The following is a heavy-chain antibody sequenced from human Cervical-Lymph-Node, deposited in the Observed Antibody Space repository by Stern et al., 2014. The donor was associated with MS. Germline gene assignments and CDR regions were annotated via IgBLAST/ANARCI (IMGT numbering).Heavy chain of an antibody. CDR3: AREDELGGTA. V-gene: IGHV3-48*02. Sequence: EVHLVESGGGLVQPGGSLRLSCAASGFTFSSASMNWVRQAPGQGLEWVSYISSSSSTIYYADSVKGRFTISRDNAKNSLYLQMNSLRDEDTAVYYCAREDELGGTAWGQGTLVTVSS. CDR1: GFTFSSAS. D-gene: IGHD1-14*01. CDR2: ISSSSSTI. J-gene: IGHJ5*02.